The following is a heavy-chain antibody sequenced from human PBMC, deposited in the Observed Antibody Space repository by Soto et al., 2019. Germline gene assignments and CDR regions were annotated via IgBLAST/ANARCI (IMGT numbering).Heavy chain of an antibody. V-gene: IGHV2-5*02. CDR2: IYWDDDK. CDR1: GFSLTTSGVG. CDR3: AHRVSDADDY. D-gene: IGHD2-2*01. J-gene: IGHJ4*02. Sequence: QITLKESGPTLVKPTQTLTLTCTFSGFSLTTSGVGVGWIRQPPGKTLEWLALIYWDDDKRYSPSLESRLTITKDTSKNQVDLTLTKVDPVDTGTYYCAHRVSDADDYWGQGILVTVSS.